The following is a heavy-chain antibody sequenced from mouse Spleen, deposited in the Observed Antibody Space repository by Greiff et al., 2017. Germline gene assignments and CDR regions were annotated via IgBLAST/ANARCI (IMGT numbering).Heavy chain of an antibody. CDR2: ISTYYGDA. Sequence: VKLQESGAELVRPGVSVKISCKGSGYTFTDYAMHWVKQSHAKSLEWIGVISTYYGDASYNQKFKGKATMTVDKSSSTAYMELARLTSEDSAIYYCAREDGLYAMDYWGQGTSVTVSS. CDR3: AREDGLYAMDY. J-gene: IGHJ4*01. CDR1: GYTFTDYA. D-gene: IGHD2-3*01. V-gene: IGHV1S137*01.